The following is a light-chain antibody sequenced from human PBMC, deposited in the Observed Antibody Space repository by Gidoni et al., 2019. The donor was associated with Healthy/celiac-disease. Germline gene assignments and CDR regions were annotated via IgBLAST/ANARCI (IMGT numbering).Light chain of an antibody. CDR3: QKYNSALVT. CDR1: QAISNY. CDR2: AAS. J-gene: IGKJ3*01. Sequence: DIQMTLSPSSLSASVGDRVTITCRASQAISNYLAWYQQKPGKVPKLLIYAASTLQSGVPSRFSGSGSGTDFTLTISSLQPEDVATYYCQKYNSALVTFGPXTKVDIK. V-gene: IGKV1-27*01.